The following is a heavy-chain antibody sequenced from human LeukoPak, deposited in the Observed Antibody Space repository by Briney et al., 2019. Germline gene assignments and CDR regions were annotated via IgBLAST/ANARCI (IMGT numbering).Heavy chain of an antibody. V-gene: IGHV1-24*01. CDR3: ATDRGFYGGNSEYYFDY. CDR1: GYTLTELS. CDR2: FDPEDGET. D-gene: IGHD4-23*01. Sequence: ASVKVSCKVSGYTLTELSMHWVRQAPGKGREWMGGFDPEDGETIYAQKFQGRVTMTEDTSTDTAYMELSSLRSEDTAVYYCATDRGFYGGNSEYYFDYWGQGTLVTVSS. J-gene: IGHJ4*02.